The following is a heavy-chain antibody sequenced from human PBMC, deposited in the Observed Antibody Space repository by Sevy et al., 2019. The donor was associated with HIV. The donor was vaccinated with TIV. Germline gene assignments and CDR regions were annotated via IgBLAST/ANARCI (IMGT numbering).Heavy chain of an antibody. CDR2: MNPNSGNT. V-gene: IGHV1-8*01. J-gene: IGHJ6*02. CDR1: GYTFTSYD. D-gene: IGHD6-13*01. Sequence: ASVKVSCKASGYTFTSYDINWVRQATGQGLEWMGWMNPNSGNTGYAQKFQGRVTMTRNTSISTAYMELSSLRSEDTAVYYCAREERKAAAGTYYYYGMDVWGQGTTVTFSS. CDR3: AREERKAAAGTYYYYGMDV.